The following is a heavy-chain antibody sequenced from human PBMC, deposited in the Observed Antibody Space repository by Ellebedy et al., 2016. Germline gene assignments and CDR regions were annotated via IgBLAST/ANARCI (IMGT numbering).Heavy chain of an antibody. Sequence: ASVKVSCKASGYTFTSYGISWVRQAPGQGLEWMGWISPYNGHTNYAQKLQGRVTMTTDTSTSTAYMELRSLRSDDTAVYYCARRSSSHAAEYFQHWGQGTLVTVSS. V-gene: IGHV1-18*01. CDR3: ARRSSSHAAEYFQH. D-gene: IGHD2-2*01. J-gene: IGHJ1*01. CDR2: ISPYNGHT. CDR1: GYTFTSYG.